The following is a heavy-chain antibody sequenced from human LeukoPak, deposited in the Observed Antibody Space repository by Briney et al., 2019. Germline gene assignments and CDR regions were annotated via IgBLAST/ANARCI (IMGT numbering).Heavy chain of an antibody. J-gene: IGHJ6*02. CDR1: GYTLTELS. CDR2: FDPEDGET. Sequence: ASVKVSCKVSGYTLTELSMHWVRQAPGKGLEWMGGFDPEDGETIYAQKFQGRVTMTEDTSTDTAYMELRSLRSDDTAVYYCARDGLLDGDYNYYYGMDVWGQGTTVTVSS. D-gene: IGHD4-17*01. CDR3: ARDGLLDGDYNYYYGMDV. V-gene: IGHV1-24*01.